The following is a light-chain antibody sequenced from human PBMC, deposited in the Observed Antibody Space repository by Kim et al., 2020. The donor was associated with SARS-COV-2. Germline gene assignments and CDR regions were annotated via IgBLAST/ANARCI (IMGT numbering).Light chain of an antibody. CDR3: QHYGASPLIT. Sequence: PGEGATLSCRASQTITHTYLNRYQQKPGRAPRLLIYGAPTRATVIPDRFSGSGSGTDFTLTISRLEPEDFAVYYCQHYGASPLITFGQGTRLEIK. J-gene: IGKJ5*01. CDR2: GAP. CDR1: QTITHTY. V-gene: IGKV3-20*01.